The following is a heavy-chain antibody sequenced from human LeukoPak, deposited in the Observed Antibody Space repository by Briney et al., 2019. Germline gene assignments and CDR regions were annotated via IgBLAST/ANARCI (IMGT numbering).Heavy chain of an antibody. CDR1: GYTFTTYA. D-gene: IGHD6-6*01. J-gene: IGHJ3*02. V-gene: IGHV1-3*04. CDR3: ARDRSSFSYAFDI. Sequence: ASVKVSCKASGYTFTTYAIHWVRQAPGQRLEWMGWISTYSDNRRYSPKFQGIVTITTDTSASTAYMELSSLRSEDTAVYYCARDRSSFSYAFDIWGQGTMVTVSS. CDR2: ISTYSDNR.